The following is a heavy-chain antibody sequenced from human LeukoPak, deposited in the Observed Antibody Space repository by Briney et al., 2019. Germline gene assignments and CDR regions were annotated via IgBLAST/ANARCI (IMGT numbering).Heavy chain of an antibody. CDR1: GGSISSNSYY. CDR2: IHYSGST. V-gene: IGHV4-39*01. Sequence: PSETLSLTCTVSGGSISSNSYYWGWIRQPPGKGLEWIVSIHYSGSTYYNPSLRSRVAMSVDTSKNQFSLRLSSVTAADTAVFYCARQLRFFDWLSTFDVWGHGTVVTVSS. CDR3: ARQLRFFDWLSTFDV. J-gene: IGHJ3*01. D-gene: IGHD3-9*01.